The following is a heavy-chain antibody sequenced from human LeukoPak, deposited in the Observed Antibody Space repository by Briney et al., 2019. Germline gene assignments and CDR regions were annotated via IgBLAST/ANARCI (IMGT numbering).Heavy chain of an antibody. CDR2: ISCSGGST. CDR1: GFTFSSYA. D-gene: IGHD3-10*01. CDR3: AKNPLLWFGPPSEYYFDY. J-gene: IGHJ4*02. Sequence: PGGSLRLSCAASGFTFSSYAMSWVRQAPGKGLEWVSAISCSGGSTNYADSVKCRFTISRDNSKNTLYLQMHSLRAEDTAVYYCAKNPLLWFGPPSEYYFDYWGQGTLVTVSS. V-gene: IGHV3-23*01.